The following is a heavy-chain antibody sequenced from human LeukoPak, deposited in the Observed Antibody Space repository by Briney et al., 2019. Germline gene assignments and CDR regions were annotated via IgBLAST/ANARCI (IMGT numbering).Heavy chain of an antibody. CDR2: VIPVLGVT. CDR1: GGTLNSDT. D-gene: IGHD2-2*02. V-gene: IGHV1-69*02. CDR3: ASCAGSGCYTEVFAI. Sequence: SVKVSCKASGGTLNSDTLSWVRQAPGQGLEWVGRVIPVLGVTNYAQNFQGRVTITADKTTGTTHMELSSLKSEDTAMYYCASCAGSGCYTEVFAIWGQGTLVIVSS. J-gene: IGHJ3*02.